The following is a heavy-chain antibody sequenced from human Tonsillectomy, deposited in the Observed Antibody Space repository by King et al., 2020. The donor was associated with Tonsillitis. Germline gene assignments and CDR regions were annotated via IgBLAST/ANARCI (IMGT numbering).Heavy chain of an antibody. Sequence: QLQESGPGLVKPSETLSLTCTVSGGSISSYYWSWIRQPPGKGLEWIGYIYYSVSTNYNPSLKSRVTISVETSKNQFSLKLSSVTAADTAVYYCARAKYAGMTLLRVVTDPYVRNFDLCGRGTLVTVSS. CDR2: IYYSVST. V-gene: IGHV4-59*01. CDR1: GGSISSYY. D-gene: IGHD3-10*01. J-gene: IGHJ2*01. CDR3: ARAKYAGMTLLRVVTDPYVRNFDL.